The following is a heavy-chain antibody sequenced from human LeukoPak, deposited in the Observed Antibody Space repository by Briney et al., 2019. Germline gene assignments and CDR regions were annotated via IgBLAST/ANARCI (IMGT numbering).Heavy chain of an antibody. CDR3: VTDPPGACYFDY. Sequence: ASVNVSCKTSEDGFRNHHVHWVRQAPAQGLEWRGIIYAGGGDTRFARKVQGRVTMTKDTSTTTVYMDLSTLRSEDTAVYFCVTDPPGACYFDYWGQGTLVTVSS. CDR1: EDGFRNHH. V-gene: IGHV1-46*01. CDR2: IYAGGGDT. J-gene: IGHJ4*02. D-gene: IGHD4-17*01.